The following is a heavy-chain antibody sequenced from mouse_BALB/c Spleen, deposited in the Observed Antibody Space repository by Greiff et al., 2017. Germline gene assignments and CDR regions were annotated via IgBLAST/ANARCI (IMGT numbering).Heavy chain of an antibody. Sequence: QVQLKESGPGLVAPSQSLSITCTVSGFSLTSYGVHWVRQPPGKGLEWLGVIWAGGSTNYNSALMSRLSISKDNSKSQVFLKMNSLQTDDTAMYYCARDGITTVVATDYAMDYWGQGTSVTVSS. CDR2: IWAGGST. CDR1: GFSLTSYG. D-gene: IGHD1-1*01. V-gene: IGHV2-9*02. CDR3: ARDGITTVVATDYAMDY. J-gene: IGHJ4*01.